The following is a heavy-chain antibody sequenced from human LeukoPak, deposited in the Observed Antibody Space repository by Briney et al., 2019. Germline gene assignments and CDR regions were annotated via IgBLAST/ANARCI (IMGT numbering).Heavy chain of an antibody. CDR2: ISAYSGNT. Sequence: GASVKVSYKASGYTFSSYGISWVRQAPGQGLEWMGWISAYSGNTNYRQKLQGRVTMTTDTSTSTAYMDLRSLRSDDTAIYYCARDSPDGSGTYYNDSPDYWGQGTLVTVAS. V-gene: IGHV1-18*01. CDR1: GYTFSSYG. CDR3: ARDSPDGSGTYYNDSPDY. J-gene: IGHJ4*02. D-gene: IGHD3-10*01.